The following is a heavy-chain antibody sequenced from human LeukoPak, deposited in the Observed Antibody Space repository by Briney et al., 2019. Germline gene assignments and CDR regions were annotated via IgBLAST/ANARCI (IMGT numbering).Heavy chain of an antibody. Sequence: PGGSLRLSCAASGFTFSSYGMHWVRQAPGKGLEWVAVIWYDGSNKYYADSVKGRFTISRDNSKNTLYLQMNSLRAEDTAVYYCARDRALATIYDYWGQGTLVTVSS. D-gene: IGHD5-12*01. J-gene: IGHJ4*02. V-gene: IGHV3-33*01. CDR1: GFTFSSYG. CDR3: ARDRALATIYDY. CDR2: IWYDGSNK.